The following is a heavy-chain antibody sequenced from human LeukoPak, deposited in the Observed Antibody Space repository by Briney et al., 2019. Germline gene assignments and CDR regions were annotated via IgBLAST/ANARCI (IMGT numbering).Heavy chain of an antibody. J-gene: IGHJ4*02. CDR1: GYKFIDDY. CDR2: INPDSGFT. CDR3: APTAEAYTSWWKV. Sequence: GASVKASCKASGYKFIDDYMHWVRQAPGQGLEFMGWINPDSGFTNYAQKFKGRVTMTRDTSISTAYLEVRSLTSDDTAVYYCAPTAEAYTSWWKVWGQGTLVTVSS. V-gene: IGHV1-2*02. D-gene: IGHD3-16*01.